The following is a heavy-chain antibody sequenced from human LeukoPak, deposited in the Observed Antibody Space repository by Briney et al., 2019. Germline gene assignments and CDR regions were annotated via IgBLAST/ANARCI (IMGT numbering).Heavy chain of an antibody. Sequence: PPGGSLRLSCVASGFTFSTYAMSWVRQAPGRGLDWVSGTSGNGGSQHYADSVKGRFTNFSDNSKDTLYLQMSSLSAEDTAVYYCAKVASYYYDSGAYYDYWGQGTLVTVSS. CDR1: GFTFSTYA. V-gene: IGHV3-23*01. D-gene: IGHD3-22*01. J-gene: IGHJ4*02. CDR2: TSGNGGSQ. CDR3: AKVASYYYDSGAYYDY.